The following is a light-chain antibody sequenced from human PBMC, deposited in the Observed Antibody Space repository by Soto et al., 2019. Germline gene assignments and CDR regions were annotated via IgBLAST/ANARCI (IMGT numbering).Light chain of an antibody. V-gene: IGLV2-14*03. CDR3: GSYTSATTWV. Sequence: SALTQPASVSGSPGQSITISCTETSSDIGRYDYVSWYQQLPGKAPKLILYRVINRPSGISDRFSGSKSGNSASLSISALQPDDEASYFCGSYTSATTWVFGGGTKLTVL. CDR2: RVI. CDR1: SSDIGRYDY. J-gene: IGLJ3*02.